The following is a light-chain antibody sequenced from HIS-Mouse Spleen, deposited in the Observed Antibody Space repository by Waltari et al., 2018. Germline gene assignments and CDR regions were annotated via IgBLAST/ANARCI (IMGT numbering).Light chain of an antibody. V-gene: IGLV2-14*03. Sequence: QSALTQPASVSGSPGQSITISCTGTSSHVGGYNYVSWYQQHPGKAPQLMIYDVSNRPSGVSNRFSGSKSGNTASLTISGLQAEDEADYYCSSYTSSSTLYVFGTGTKVTVL. CDR3: SSYTSSSTLYV. CDR2: DVS. CDR1: SSHVGGYNY. J-gene: IGLJ1*01.